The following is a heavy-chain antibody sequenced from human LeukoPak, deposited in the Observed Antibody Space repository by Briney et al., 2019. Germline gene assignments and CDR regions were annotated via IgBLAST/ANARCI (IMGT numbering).Heavy chain of an antibody. CDR1: GFTFSNYW. CDR3: ARDSLIQYGSGSYWGFDY. D-gene: IGHD3-10*01. J-gene: IGHJ4*02. CDR2: IKTDGSDK. V-gene: IGHV3-7*03. Sequence: GGSLRLSCAASGFTFSNYWMSWVRQAPGKGPEWVGDIKTDGSDKYYVGSVKGRFTISRGNAKNSLYLQMNSLRAEDTAVYYCARDSLIQYGSGSYWGFDYWGQGILVTVSS.